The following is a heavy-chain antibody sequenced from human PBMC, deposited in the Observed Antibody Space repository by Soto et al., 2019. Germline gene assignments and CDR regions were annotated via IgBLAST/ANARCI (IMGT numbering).Heavy chain of an antibody. V-gene: IGHV1-18*01. Sequence: ASVKVSCKASGYTFTSYGISWVRQAPRQGLEWMGWISAYNGNTNYAQKLQGRVTMTTDTSTSTAYMELRSLRSDDTAVYYCARDYVGIDPFDYWGQGTLVTVSS. CDR3: ARDYVGIDPFDY. D-gene: IGHD2-15*01. CDR2: ISAYNGNT. J-gene: IGHJ4*02. CDR1: GYTFTSYG.